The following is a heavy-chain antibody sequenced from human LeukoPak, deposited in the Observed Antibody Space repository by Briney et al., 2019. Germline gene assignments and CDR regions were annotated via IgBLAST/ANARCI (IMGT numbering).Heavy chain of an antibody. Sequence: GGSLRLSCAASGFTFSTYWMHWVRQAPGKGLVWAARSNSDGSATIYADSVKGRFVISRDNSKNTLYLQMSSLRVEDTAMYYCAREWRGFEDYWGQGTLVSVP. CDR3: AREWRGFEDY. J-gene: IGHJ4*02. D-gene: IGHD3-9*01. V-gene: IGHV3-74*01. CDR2: SNSDGSAT. CDR1: GFTFSTYW.